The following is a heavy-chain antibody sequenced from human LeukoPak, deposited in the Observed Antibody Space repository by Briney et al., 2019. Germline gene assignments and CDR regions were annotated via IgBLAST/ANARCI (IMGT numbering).Heavy chain of an antibody. J-gene: IGHJ4*02. CDR3: ARLLRNIAAAVYYFDY. Sequence: LGESLKISCKGFGYSFTSYWFGWVRQLPGKGLEWMGIIYPGDSDTRYSPSFQGQVTISADKSIRTAYLQWSSLKASDTAMYYCARLLRNIAAAVYYFDYWGQGTLVTVSS. V-gene: IGHV5-51*01. CDR1: GYSFTSYW. CDR2: IYPGDSDT. D-gene: IGHD6-13*01.